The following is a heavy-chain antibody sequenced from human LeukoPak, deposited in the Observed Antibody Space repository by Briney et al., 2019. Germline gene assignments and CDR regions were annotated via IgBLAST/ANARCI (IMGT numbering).Heavy chain of an antibody. V-gene: IGHV3-66*01. CDR1: GFTVSSNY. Sequence: GGSLRLSCAASGFTVSSNYMSWVRQAPGRGLEWVSVIYGGVNTVYADSVQGRFTISRDNSKNTLYLQMSSLRAEDTAVYYCAKSPKTGFLFDYWGKGTLVTVSS. D-gene: IGHD1-1*01. CDR3: AKSPKTGFLFDY. CDR2: IYGGVNT. J-gene: IGHJ4*02.